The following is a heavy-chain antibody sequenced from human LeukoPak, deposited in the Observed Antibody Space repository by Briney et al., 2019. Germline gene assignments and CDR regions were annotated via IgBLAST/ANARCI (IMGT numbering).Heavy chain of an antibody. CDR3: ARDEAAYSGSPLDY. D-gene: IGHD1-26*01. J-gene: IGHJ4*02. Sequence: GGSLRLSCAASGFTFSSYAMHWVRQAPGKGLEWVAVISYDGSNKYYADSVKGRFTISRDNSKNTLYLQMNSLRAEDTAVYYCARDEAAYSGSPLDYWGQGTLITVPS. CDR1: GFTFSSYA. CDR2: ISYDGSNK. V-gene: IGHV3-30-3*01.